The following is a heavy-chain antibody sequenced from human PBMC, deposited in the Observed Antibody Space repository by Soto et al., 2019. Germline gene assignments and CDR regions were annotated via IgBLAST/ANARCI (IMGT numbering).Heavy chain of an antibody. J-gene: IGHJ4*02. V-gene: IGHV3-23*01. CDR3: ASDPSTGSADY. CDR2: IDMSGGDT. CDR1: GFTFSHSA. Sequence: EVHLSESGGDWVLPGGSLRLSCAPSGFTFSHSAMPWVRKSPGKGLEWVPTIDMSGGDTYYADSVRGRFTISRDNSKHTLDLVMTSLRVEATAVYYCASDPSTGSADYWGQGTLVTVS. D-gene: IGHD3-9*01.